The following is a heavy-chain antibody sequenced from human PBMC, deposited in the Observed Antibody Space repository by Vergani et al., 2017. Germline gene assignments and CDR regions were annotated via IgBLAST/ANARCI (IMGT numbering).Heavy chain of an antibody. Sequence: QLQLQESGSGLVKPSQTLSLTCAVSGGSISSGGYSWSWIRQPPGKGLEWIGYIYHSGSTYYNPSLKSRVTISVDRSKNQFSLKLSSVTAADTAVYYCASEDRYCSSTSCYQGWGQGTLVTVSS. J-gene: IGHJ4*02. D-gene: IGHD2-2*01. CDR3: ASEDRYCSSTSCYQG. CDR2: IYHSGST. V-gene: IGHV4-30-2*01. CDR1: GGSISSGGYS.